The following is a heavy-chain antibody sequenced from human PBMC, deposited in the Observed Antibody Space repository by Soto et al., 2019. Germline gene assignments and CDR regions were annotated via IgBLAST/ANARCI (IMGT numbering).Heavy chain of an antibody. CDR1: GGSFIGDH. D-gene: IGHD2-2*01. CDR2: INHSGRT. J-gene: IGHJ5*02. Sequence: SETLSLTCAVYGGSFIGDHWSWIRQPPGKGLEWIGEINHSGRTNYNPSLKSRVTISVDTSKKQISLKLNSVTAADTAVYYCARRYCSSTSCLAGFDPWGRGTLVTVSS. CDR3: ARRYCSSTSCLAGFDP. V-gene: IGHV4-34*01.